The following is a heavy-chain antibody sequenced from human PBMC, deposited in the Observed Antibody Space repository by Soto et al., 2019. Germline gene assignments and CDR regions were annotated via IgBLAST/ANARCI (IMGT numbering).Heavy chain of an antibody. CDR2: IKSKTDGGTT. CDR1: GFTFSNAW. D-gene: IGHD5-18*01. V-gene: IGHV3-15*07. CDR3: TTDWVDTAMVDNYYYYGMDV. J-gene: IGHJ6*02. Sequence: GGSLRLSCAASGFTFSNAWMNWVRQAPGKGLEWVGRIKSKTDGGTTDYAAPVKGRFTISRDDSKNTLYLQMNSLKTEDTAVYYCTTDWVDTAMVDNYYYYGMDVWGQGTTVTVSS.